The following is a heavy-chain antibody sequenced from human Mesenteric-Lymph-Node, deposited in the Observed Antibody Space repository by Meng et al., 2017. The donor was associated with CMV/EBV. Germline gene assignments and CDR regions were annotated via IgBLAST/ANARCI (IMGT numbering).Heavy chain of an antibody. CDR3: ARGLVAATDSYYYYYYAMDV. Sequence: ASVKVSCKASGYTFTDYYIHWVRQAPGQGLAWMGWIKPNSGATYYAQNFKGRVTMTRDMSLSTAYMQLSRLISDDTAIYYCARGLVAATDSYYYYYYAMDVWGQGTTVTVSS. V-gene: IGHV1-2*02. D-gene: IGHD6-13*01. CDR1: GYTFTDYY. CDR2: IKPNSGAT. J-gene: IGHJ6*02.